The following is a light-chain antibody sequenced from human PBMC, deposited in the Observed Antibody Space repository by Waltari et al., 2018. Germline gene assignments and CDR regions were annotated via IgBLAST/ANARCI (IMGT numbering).Light chain of an antibody. CDR2: DAS. J-gene: IGKJ4*01. CDR3: QQRTDWPPN. Sequence: EVVLTQSPATLSLSPGERATLSCRASHSISKFLAWYQQRPGQAPRLLIYDASDRPPGIPARFSGSGSGTDFTLTISSLEPEDFAVYYCQQRTDWPPNFGGGTKVEIK. V-gene: IGKV3-11*01. CDR1: HSISKF.